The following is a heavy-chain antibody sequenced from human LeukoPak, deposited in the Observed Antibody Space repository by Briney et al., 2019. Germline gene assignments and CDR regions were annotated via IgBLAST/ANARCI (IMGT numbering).Heavy chain of an antibody. CDR3: ARLVYSSGLASYFDY. CDR1: GYSFTSYW. V-gene: IGHV5-51*01. J-gene: IGHJ4*02. Sequence: GESLKISCKGSGYSFTSYWIGWVRQMPGKGLEWMGIIYPGDSDTRYSPSFQGQVTISADKSITTAYLQWGSLKASDTAMYYCARLVYSSGLASYFDYWGQGTLVTVSS. D-gene: IGHD6-19*01. CDR2: IYPGDSDT.